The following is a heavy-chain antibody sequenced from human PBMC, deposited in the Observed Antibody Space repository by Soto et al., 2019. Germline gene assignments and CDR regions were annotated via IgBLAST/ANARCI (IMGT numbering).Heavy chain of an antibody. D-gene: IGHD5-12*01. V-gene: IGHV4-30-2*01. J-gene: IGHJ4*02. CDR2: IYHSGST. CDR1: GGSISSGGYS. Sequence: QLQLQESGSGLVKPSQTLSLTCAVSGGSISSGGYSWSWIRQPPGKGLEWIGYIYHSGSTYYNPPLKSRVTISGDRSKNQFSLKLSSVSAAGTAVYYCAAGGGLPRYYWGQGTLVTVSS. CDR3: AAGGGLPRYY.